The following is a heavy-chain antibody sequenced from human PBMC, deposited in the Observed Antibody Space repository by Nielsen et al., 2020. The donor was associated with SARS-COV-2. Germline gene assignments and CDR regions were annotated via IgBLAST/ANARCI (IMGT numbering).Heavy chain of an antibody. V-gene: IGHV3-73*01. CDR1: GFTFSGSA. Sequence: GESLKISCAASGFTFSGSAMHWVRQASGKGLEWVGRIRSKANSYATAYAASVKGRFTISRDDSKNTAYLQMNSLKTEDTAVYYCTAPVDIAAAGTPFDYWGQGTLVTVSS. D-gene: IGHD6-13*01. CDR2: IRSKANSYAT. CDR3: TAPVDIAAAGTPFDY. J-gene: IGHJ4*02.